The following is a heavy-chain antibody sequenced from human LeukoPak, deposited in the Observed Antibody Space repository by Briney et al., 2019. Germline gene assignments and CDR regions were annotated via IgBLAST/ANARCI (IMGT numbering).Heavy chain of an antibody. CDR2: ISSTGRYT. D-gene: IGHD2-21*01. Sequence: GGSLRLSCAASGFTFTDYYMSWIRQAPGKGLGRISHISSTGRYTHYADSLKGRFPIPRDNAINKLYLQINSLTAEDTAVYFCARDTAMVIDYWGRGTLVTVSS. CDR3: ARDTAMVIDY. J-gene: IGHJ4*02. V-gene: IGHV3-11*06. CDR1: GFTFTDYY.